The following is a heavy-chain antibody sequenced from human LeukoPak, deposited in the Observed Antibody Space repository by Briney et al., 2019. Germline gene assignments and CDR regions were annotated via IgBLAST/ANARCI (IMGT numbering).Heavy chain of an antibody. CDR3: ARGGWWFDP. Sequence: SETLSLTCAVSGGSISSGGYSWSWIRQPPGKGPEWIGYIYHSGSTYYNPSLKSRVTISVDRSKNQFSLKLSSVTAADTAVYYCARGGWWFDPWGQGTLVTVSS. CDR2: IYHSGST. CDR1: GGSISSGGYS. D-gene: IGHD3-10*01. V-gene: IGHV4-30-2*01. J-gene: IGHJ5*02.